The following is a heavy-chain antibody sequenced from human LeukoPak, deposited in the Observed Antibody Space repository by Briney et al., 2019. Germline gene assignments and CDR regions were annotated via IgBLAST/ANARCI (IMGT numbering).Heavy chain of an antibody. D-gene: IGHD2-2*01. J-gene: IGHJ5*02. V-gene: IGHV1-69*06. CDR1: GGTFSSYA. CDR2: IIPIFGTA. Sequence: ASVKVSCKASGGTFSSYAISWVRQAPGQGLEWVGGIIPIFGTANYAQKFQGRVTITADKSTSTAYMELSSLRSEDTAVYYCARGGVVPAARNWFDPWGQGTLVTVSS. CDR3: ARGGVVPAARNWFDP.